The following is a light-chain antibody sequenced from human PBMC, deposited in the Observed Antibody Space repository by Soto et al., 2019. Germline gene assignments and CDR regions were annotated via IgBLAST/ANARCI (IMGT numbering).Light chain of an antibody. J-gene: IGLJ7*01. Sequence: QSVLTQPPSVSGAPGQTVIISCTGSSSNIGADFDVHWYQHLPGTAPKLLISRNDNRPSGVPDRFSGSKSGTSASLAITGLQVEDEGDYYCQSRDSSLSSSWVFGGGTQLTVL. CDR1: SSNIGADFD. CDR2: RND. V-gene: IGLV1-40*01. CDR3: QSRDSSLSSSWV.